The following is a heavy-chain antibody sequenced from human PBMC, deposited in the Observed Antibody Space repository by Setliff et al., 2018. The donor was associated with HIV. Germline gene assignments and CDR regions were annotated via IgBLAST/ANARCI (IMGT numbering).Heavy chain of an antibody. D-gene: IGHD2-21*02. J-gene: IGHJ3*01. Sequence: AGGSLRLSCAGSGPSFGDHYVAWIRQSPGKGLEWISYISHSGTYTNYADSVKGRFTISRDNTKNSLYLQMDGLRVEDTAVYYCARLRINDFWGQGTMVTVS. V-gene: IGHV3-11*06. CDR3: ARLRINDF. CDR2: ISHSGTYT. CDR1: GPSFGDHY.